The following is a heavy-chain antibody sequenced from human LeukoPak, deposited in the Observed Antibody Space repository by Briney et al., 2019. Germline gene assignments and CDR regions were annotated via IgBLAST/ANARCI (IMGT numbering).Heavy chain of an antibody. J-gene: IGHJ4*02. D-gene: IGHD3-22*01. CDR3: ARTSGFFDSSGFYQQNPYYFQY. V-gene: IGHV4-39*07. Sequence: SETLSLTCTVSGGSVSSTTYYWSWIRQPPGKGLEWIGDINHSGRTNYNPSLQTRVSISVDSSNNQFSLNLTSVTAADTAVYYCARTSGFFDSSGFYQQNPYYFQYWGQGVLVTVSS. CDR2: INHSGRT. CDR1: GGSVSSTTYY.